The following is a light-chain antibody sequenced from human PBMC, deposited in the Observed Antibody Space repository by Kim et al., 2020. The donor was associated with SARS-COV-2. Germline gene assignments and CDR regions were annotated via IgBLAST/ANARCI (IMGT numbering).Light chain of an antibody. J-gene: IGLJ2*01. V-gene: IGLV3-21*04. CDR3: QVWDSSSDHRVV. CDR2: YDS. Sequence: PGTTARVSCGGNSIGSKRVHWYQQKSGQAPVLVIYYDSDRPSGIPERFSGSNSGNTATLTISRVEAGDEADYYCQVWDSSSDHRVVFGGGTQLTVL. CDR1: SIGSKR.